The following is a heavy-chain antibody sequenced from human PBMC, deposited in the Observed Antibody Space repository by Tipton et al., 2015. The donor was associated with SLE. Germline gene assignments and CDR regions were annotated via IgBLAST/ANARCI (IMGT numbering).Heavy chain of an antibody. D-gene: IGHD1-14*01. Sequence: GSLRLSCAASGFTFGSYSMNWVRQAPGKGLEWVSSISSSSSYTYYADSVRGRFTISRDNAKKSLYLQMNSLRAEDTAVYYCARDLSVTAGIFDYWGQGTLVTVSS. CDR1: GFTFGSYS. CDR2: ISSSSSYT. CDR3: ARDLSVTAGIFDY. V-gene: IGHV3-21*01. J-gene: IGHJ4*02.